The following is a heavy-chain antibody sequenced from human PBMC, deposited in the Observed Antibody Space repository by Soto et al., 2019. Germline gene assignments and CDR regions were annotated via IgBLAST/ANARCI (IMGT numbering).Heavy chain of an antibody. CDR2: IDQDGSTT. V-gene: IGHV3-7*05. D-gene: IGHD1-26*01. J-gene: IGHJ4*02. Sequence: EVQLVESGGGLVQPGGSLTLSCAASGFTFSSYWMNWVRQAPGKGLEWVANIDQDGSTTDYVGSVKGRFTISRDNAKKSLYLQMNSLRAEDTALYFWASELDSGTSDYWGQGTLVTVSS. CDR3: ASELDSGTSDY. CDR1: GFTFSSYW.